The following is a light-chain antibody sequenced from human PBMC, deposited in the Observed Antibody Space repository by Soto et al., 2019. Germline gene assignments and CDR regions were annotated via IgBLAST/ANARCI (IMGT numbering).Light chain of an antibody. V-gene: IGKV3-20*01. J-gene: IGKJ3*01. CDR2: DAS. CDR1: QSVSSSY. CDR3: QQYGSPPPVFT. Sequence: EILLTQSPGTLSLSPGERATLSCRASQSVSSSYLAWYQQKRGQAPRLLIYDASSRATGIPDRFSGSGSGRDFTLTTSRLEPEDFAVYYCQQYGSPPPVFTFGPGTKVDIK.